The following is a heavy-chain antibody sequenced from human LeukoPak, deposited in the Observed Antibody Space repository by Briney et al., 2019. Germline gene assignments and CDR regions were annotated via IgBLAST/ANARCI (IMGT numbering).Heavy chain of an antibody. CDR1: GFTFSGSA. CDR3: TRSGIGYCSSTSCYTEYYMDV. V-gene: IGHV3-73*01. Sequence: GGSLKLSCAASGFTFSGSAMHWVRQASGKGLEWVGRIRSKANSYATAYAASVKGRFTISRDDSKNTAYLQMNSLKTEGTAVYYCTRSGIGYCSSTSCYTEYYMDVWGKGTTVTISS. CDR2: IRSKANSYAT. D-gene: IGHD2-2*02. J-gene: IGHJ6*03.